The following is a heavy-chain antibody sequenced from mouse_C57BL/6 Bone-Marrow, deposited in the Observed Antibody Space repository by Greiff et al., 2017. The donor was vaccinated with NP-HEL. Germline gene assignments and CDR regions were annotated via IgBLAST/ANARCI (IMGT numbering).Heavy chain of an antibody. V-gene: IGHV5-4*01. CDR1: GFTFSSYA. J-gene: IGHJ4*01. CDR2: ISDGGSYT. CDR3: VRDDYYAMDY. Sequence: EVKLVESGGGLVKPGGSLKLSCAASGFTFSSYAMSWVRQTPEKRLEWVATISDGGSYTYYPDNVKGRFTISRDNAKNNLYLQMSHLKSEDTALYYCVRDDYYAMDYWGEGTSVTASS.